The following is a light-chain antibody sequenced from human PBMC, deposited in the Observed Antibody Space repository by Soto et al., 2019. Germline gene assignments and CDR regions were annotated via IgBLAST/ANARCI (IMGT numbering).Light chain of an antibody. V-gene: IGKV1-5*01. Sequence: DIHMTQSPSTLSASLGDRVTMTCRASQGIRSWLAWYQQKPGKAPKLLIYEASILESGVPSRFSGSGSGTEFTLTISSLKPDDFATYYCQQYNTYSAWTFGQGTKVDIK. J-gene: IGKJ1*01. CDR3: QQYNTYSAWT. CDR1: QGIRSW. CDR2: EAS.